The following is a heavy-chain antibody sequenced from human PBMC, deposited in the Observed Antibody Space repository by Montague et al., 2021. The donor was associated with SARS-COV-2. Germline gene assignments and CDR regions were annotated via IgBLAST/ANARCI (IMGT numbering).Heavy chain of an antibody. V-gene: IGHV4-28*01. D-gene: IGHD1-1*01. J-gene: IGHJ4*02. Sequence: ETLSLTCAVSGDSITGSHWWGWVRQPPGKGLEWIAYINYAGSTFYNPSLKSRVTMSVDTSKNQFSLKLSSVTTVDTAVYFCARSGRAWTLHYWGQGTLVTVSS. CDR3: ARSGRAWTLHY. CDR1: GDSITGSHW. CDR2: INYAGST.